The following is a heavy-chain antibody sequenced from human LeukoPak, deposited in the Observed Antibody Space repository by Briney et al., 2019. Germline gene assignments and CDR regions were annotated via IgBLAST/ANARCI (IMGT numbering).Heavy chain of an antibody. V-gene: IGHV1-2*04. CDR2: INPNSGGT. CDR3: ARGVVVPAAMRGGGYYYYGMDV. D-gene: IGHD2-2*01. CDR1: GYTFTGYY. Sequence: GASVKVSCKASGYTFTGYYMHWVRQAPGQGLEWMGWINPNSGGTNYAQKFQGWVTMTRDTSISTAYMELSRLRSDDTAVYYCARGVVVPAAMRGGGYYYYGMDVWGQGTTVTVSS. J-gene: IGHJ6*02.